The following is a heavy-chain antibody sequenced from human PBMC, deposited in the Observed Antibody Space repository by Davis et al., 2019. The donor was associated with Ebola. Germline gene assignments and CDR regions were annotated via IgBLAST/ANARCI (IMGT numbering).Heavy chain of an antibody. CDR1: GGSFSGYY. J-gene: IGHJ5*02. CDR2: INHSGST. Sequence: PSETLSLTCAVYGGSFSGYYWSWIRQPPGKGLEWIGEINHSGSTNYNPSLKSRVTISVDTSKNQFSLKLSSVTAADTAVYYCARGPYSSSPSNWFDPWGQGTLVTVSS. V-gene: IGHV4-34*01. CDR3: ARGPYSSSPSNWFDP. D-gene: IGHD6-13*01.